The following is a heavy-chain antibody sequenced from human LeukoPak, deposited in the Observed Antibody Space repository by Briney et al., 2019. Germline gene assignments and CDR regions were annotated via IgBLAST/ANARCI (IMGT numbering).Heavy chain of an antibody. J-gene: IGHJ6*03. CDR3: ARGTIAAAGPYYYYYMDV. Sequence: ASVKVSCKASGYTFTGYYMHWVRQAPGQGLEWMGWINPNSGGTNYAQKFQGRVTMTRDTPISTAYMELSRLRSDDTAVYYCARGTIAAAGPYYYYYMDVWGKGTTVTVSS. D-gene: IGHD6-13*01. CDR1: GYTFTGYY. V-gene: IGHV1-2*02. CDR2: INPNSGGT.